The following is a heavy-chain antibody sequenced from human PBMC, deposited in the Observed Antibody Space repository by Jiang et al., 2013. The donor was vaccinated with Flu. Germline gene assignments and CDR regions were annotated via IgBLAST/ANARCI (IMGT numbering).Heavy chain of an antibody. CDR1: GDSVSSNSAA. V-gene: IGHV6-1*01. CDR2: TYYRSKWYN. J-gene: IGHJ4*02. CDR3: ARAAWFGELWRDYYFDY. Sequence: QTLSLTCAISGDSVSSNSAAWNWIRQSPSRGLEWLGRTYYRSKWYNDYAVSVKSRITINPDTSKNQFSLQLNSVTPEDTAVYYCARAAWFGELWRDYYFDYWGQGTLVTVSS. D-gene: IGHD3-10*01.